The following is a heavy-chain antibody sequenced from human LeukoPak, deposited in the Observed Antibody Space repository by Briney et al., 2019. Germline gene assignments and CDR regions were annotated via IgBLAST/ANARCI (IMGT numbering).Heavy chain of an antibody. J-gene: IGHJ4*02. V-gene: IGHV1-2*02. Sequence: AAVKVSCKASGYTFTGYYMHWVRQAPGQGLEWMGWINPNSGGTNYAQKFQGRVTMTRDTSISTAYMELSRLRSDDTAVYYCARERTLTSCYDYWGQGTLVTVSS. D-gene: IGHD2-15*01. CDR3: ARERTLTSCYDY. CDR1: GYTFTGYY. CDR2: INPNSGGT.